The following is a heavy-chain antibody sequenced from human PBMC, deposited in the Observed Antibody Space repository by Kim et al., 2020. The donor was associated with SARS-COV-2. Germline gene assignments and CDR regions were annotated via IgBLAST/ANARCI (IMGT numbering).Heavy chain of an antibody. J-gene: IGHJ5*01. Sequence: GGSLRLSCAASGFTFSSYGMNWVRQAPGKGLEWVSVINHDGRSTSYADSVKGRLTISRENSKNSVYLQMNSLRTEDTALYYCARGRTRYLTGHYDSWD. D-gene: IGHD2-8*02. CDR3: ARGRTRYLTGHYDS. V-gene: IGHV3-20*04. CDR1: GFTFSSYG. CDR2: INHDGRST.